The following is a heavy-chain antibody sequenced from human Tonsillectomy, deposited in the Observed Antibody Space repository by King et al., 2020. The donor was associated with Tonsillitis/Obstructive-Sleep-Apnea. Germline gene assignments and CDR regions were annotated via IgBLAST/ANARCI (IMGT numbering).Heavy chain of an antibody. J-gene: IGHJ4*02. Sequence: VQLVESGAEVKKPGESLRLSCKGSGYSFTSYWISWVRQMPGKGLEWMGRIDPSDSYTNYSPSFQGHVTISADKSISTAYLQWSSLKASDTAMYYCARQIWGSYREFDYWGQGTLVTVSS. D-gene: IGHD3-16*02. CDR3: ARQIWGSYREFDY. CDR1: GYSFTSYW. V-gene: IGHV5-10-1*01. CDR2: IDPSDSYT.